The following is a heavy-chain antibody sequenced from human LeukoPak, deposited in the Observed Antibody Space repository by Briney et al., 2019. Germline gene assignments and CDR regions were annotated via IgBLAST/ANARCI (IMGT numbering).Heavy chain of an antibody. V-gene: IGHV3-21*01. J-gene: IGHJ5*02. CDR1: GFAFSTYS. Sequence: GGSLRLSCVGSGFAFSTYSMNWVRQAPGKGLEWVSSISSSSSSTYYADSVKGRFTISRDNAAKSVYLQMTSLRAEDTALYYCARDRRRYCSSTSCYTELDPWGQGTLVTVSS. CDR2: ISSSSSST. D-gene: IGHD2-2*02. CDR3: ARDRRRYCSSTSCYTELDP.